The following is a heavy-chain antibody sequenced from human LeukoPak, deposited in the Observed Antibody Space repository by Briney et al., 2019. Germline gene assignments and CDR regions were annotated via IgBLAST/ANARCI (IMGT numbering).Heavy chain of an antibody. CDR3: ARHSNYGDYHFDY. Sequence: SDTLSLTCTVSGGSISNYYWSWIRQPPGRGLEWIGYIYYSGSTNYNPSLKSRVTISVHTSKNQFSLKLSSVTAADTAVYYCARHSNYGDYHFDYWGQGTLVTVSS. CDR2: IYYSGST. D-gene: IGHD4-17*01. CDR1: GGSISNYY. J-gene: IGHJ4*02. V-gene: IGHV4-59*08.